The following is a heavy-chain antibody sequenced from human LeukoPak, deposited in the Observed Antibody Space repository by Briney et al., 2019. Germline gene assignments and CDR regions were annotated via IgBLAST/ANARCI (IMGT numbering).Heavy chain of an antibody. V-gene: IGHV1-69*01. J-gene: IGHJ4*02. CDR2: IIPIFGTA. Sequence: ASVKVSCKASGGTFSSYAISWVRQSPGQGLEWMGGIIPIFGTANYAQKFQGRVTITADESTSTAYMELSSLRSEDTAVYSCATFLAVAGTDSFDYWGQGTLVTVSS. CDR1: GGTFSSYA. CDR3: ATFLAVAGTDSFDY. D-gene: IGHD6-19*01.